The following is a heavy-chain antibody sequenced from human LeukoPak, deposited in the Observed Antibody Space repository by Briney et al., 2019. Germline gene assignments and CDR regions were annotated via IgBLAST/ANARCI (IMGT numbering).Heavy chain of an antibody. CDR2: IYSRGSA. CDR1: GGSVSSGDYY. J-gene: IGHJ2*01. D-gene: IGHD3-10*01. Sequence: SQTLSLTCTVSGGSVSSGDYYWTWIRQPPGKGLEWIGYIYSRGSAYSAPSLKNRVTISVDTSKNQFSLKLSSVTAADTAVYYCARHEGRSYLGFGELSWYFDLWGRGTLVTVSS. CDR3: ARHEGRSYLGFGELSWYFDL. V-gene: IGHV4-30-4*08.